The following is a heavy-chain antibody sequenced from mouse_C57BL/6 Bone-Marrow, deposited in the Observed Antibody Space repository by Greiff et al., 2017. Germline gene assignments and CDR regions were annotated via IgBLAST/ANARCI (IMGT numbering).Heavy chain of an antibody. V-gene: IGHV7-3*01. CDR1: GFTFTDYY. CDR2: IRNKANGYTT. Sequence: EVQRVESGGGLVQPGGSLSLSCAASGFTFTDYYMSWVRQPPGKALEWLGFIRNKANGYTTEYSASVKGRFTISRDNSPSILYLQLKALRAEDSATYYCAISGAWFAYWGQGTLVTVSA. D-gene: IGHD1-1*02. J-gene: IGHJ3*01. CDR3: AISGAWFAY.